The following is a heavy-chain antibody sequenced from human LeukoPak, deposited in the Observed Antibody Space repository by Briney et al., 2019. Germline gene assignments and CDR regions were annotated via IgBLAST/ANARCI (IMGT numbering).Heavy chain of an antibody. CDR2: INHSGYT. D-gene: IGHD2-2*01. Sequence: SETLSLTCALYGGSFSGYYWSWIRQSPGKGLEWIGQINHSGYTNYKPSLKSRVTMSVDTSKNQFSLKLSSVTAADTAVYYCARKGPRSNYFDYWGQGTLVTVSS. CDR3: ARKGPRSNYFDY. CDR1: GGSFSGYY. V-gene: IGHV4-34*01. J-gene: IGHJ4*02.